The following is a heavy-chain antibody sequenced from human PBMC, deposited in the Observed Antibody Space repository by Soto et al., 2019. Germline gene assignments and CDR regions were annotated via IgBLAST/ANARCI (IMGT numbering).Heavy chain of an antibody. Sequence: QVQLVQSGAEVKKPGASVKVSCKASGYTFTSYGISWVRQAPGQGLEWMGWISAYNGNTNYAQKLQGRVTMTTDTSMRTACMELRSLRSDDTAVYYCVRVSQGFAGSYNSFDPWGQGTLVTVSS. CDR1: GYTFTSYG. D-gene: IGHD3-10*01. J-gene: IGHJ5*02. CDR2: ISAYNGNT. V-gene: IGHV1-18*01. CDR3: VRVSQGFAGSYNSFDP.